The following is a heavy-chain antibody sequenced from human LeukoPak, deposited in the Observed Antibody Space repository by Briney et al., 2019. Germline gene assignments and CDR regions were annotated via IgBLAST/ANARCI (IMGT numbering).Heavy chain of an antibody. CDR2: ISYSGNT. J-gene: IGHJ1*01. D-gene: IGHD4-23*01. CDR3: ATTATHYGANEVIVPEYFFH. CDR1: GGSISSYY. V-gene: IGHV4-59*01. Sequence: SETLSLTCTVSGGSISSYYWSWIRQAPGKGLEWIGYISYSGNTNYYPSLKSRVTISVATSKNQLSLKLSSVTAADTAVYYCATTATHYGANEVIVPEYFFHWGQGTLVTVSS.